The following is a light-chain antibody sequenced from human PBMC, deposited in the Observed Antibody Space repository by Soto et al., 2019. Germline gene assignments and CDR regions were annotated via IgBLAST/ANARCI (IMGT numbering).Light chain of an antibody. V-gene: IGLV2-14*01. Sequence: QSALTQPASVSGSPGQSITISCTGTSSDVGSSDYVSWYQQHPGKVPKLMIYEVSNRPSGVSNRFSASKSGNTAFLTISGLQAEDEADYYGSSYTSRNSLFVFGTGTKVTVL. CDR1: SSDVGSSDY. CDR3: SSYTSRNSLFV. CDR2: EVS. J-gene: IGLJ1*01.